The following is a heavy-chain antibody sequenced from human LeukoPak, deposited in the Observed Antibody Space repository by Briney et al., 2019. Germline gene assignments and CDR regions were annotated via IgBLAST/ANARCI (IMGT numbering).Heavy chain of an antibody. D-gene: IGHD2-2*01. Sequence: SGTLSLTCTVSGDSISSSSYYWGWIRPPPGKGLEWTGSLYYSGSTDYNPSINRRTTISVDTSKNQFSLQLSSVTAADTAVYYCARNSSDCSSTSCYHSPPYTSSANRYNWFDPWGHGTLVTVSS. J-gene: IGHJ5*02. V-gene: IGHV4-39*01. CDR2: LYYSGST. CDR3: ARNSSDCSSTSCYHSPPYTSSANRYNWFDP. CDR1: GDSISSSSYY.